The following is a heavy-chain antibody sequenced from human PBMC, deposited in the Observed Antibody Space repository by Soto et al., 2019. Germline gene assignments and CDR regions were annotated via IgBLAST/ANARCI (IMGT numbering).Heavy chain of an antibody. CDR3: ARGDNWNLSNMDV. Sequence: ASVKVSCKASGGTFSSYAISWVRQAPGQGLEWMGGINPNSGGTNYAQKFQGWVTMTRDTSISTAYMELSRLRSDDTAVYYCARGDNWNLSNMDVWGQGTTVTVSS. CDR2: INPNSGGT. J-gene: IGHJ6*02. CDR1: GGTFSSYA. D-gene: IGHD1-20*01. V-gene: IGHV1-2*04.